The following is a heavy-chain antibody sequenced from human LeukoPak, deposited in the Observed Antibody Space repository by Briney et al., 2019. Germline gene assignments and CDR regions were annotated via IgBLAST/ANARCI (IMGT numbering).Heavy chain of an antibody. CDR2: IYYSGST. CDR3: AREANGPNWFDP. Sequence: SETLSLTCTVSGGSSSSSSYYWGWIRQPPGKGLEWIGSIYYSGSTYYNPSLKSRVTISVDTSKNQFSLKLSSVTAADTAVYYCAREANGPNWFDPWGQGTLVTVSS. V-gene: IGHV4-39*07. D-gene: IGHD4/OR15-4a*01. J-gene: IGHJ5*02. CDR1: GGSSSSSSYY.